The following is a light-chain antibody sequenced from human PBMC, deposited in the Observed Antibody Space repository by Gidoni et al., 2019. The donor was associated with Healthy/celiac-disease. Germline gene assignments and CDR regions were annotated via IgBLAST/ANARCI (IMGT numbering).Light chain of an antibody. V-gene: IGKV1-33*01. CDR2: DAS. Sequence: DIQMTQSPSSLSASVGDRVTITCQASQDISNYLNWYPQKPGKAPKLLIYDASNLETGVPSRFSGSGSGTDFTFTISSLQPEDIATYYCQQYDNPVTFGPGTKVDIK. CDR1: QDISNY. CDR3: QQYDNPVT. J-gene: IGKJ3*01.